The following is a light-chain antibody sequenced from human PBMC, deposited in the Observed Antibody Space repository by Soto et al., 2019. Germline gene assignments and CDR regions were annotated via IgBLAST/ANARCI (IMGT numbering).Light chain of an antibody. CDR2: VAS. J-gene: IGKJ4*01. CDR3: QQYNNWPPG. Sequence: EIVMTQSPATLSVSPGERATLSCRASQSVGRNLAWYQQKPGQAPRLLIYVASTRSTGIPTSFSGSWSGTEFTLTISSLQSEDFAVYYCQQYNNWPPGFGGGTKVEIK. CDR1: QSVGRN. V-gene: IGKV3-15*01.